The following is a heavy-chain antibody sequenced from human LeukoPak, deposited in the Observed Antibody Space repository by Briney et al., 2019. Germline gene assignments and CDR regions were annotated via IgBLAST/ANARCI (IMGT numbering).Heavy chain of an antibody. CDR2: IYCSGST. D-gene: IGHD1-14*01. CDR1: GGSISSSSYY. V-gene: IGHV4-39*01. CDR3: GRTVYSYYYYYMDV. J-gene: IGHJ6*03. Sequence: SETLSLTCTVSGGSISSSSYYWGWIRQPPGKGLEWIGSIYCSGSTYYNPSLKSRVTISVDTSKNQFSLKLSSVTAADTAVYYCGRTVYSYYYYYMDVWGKGTTVIVSS.